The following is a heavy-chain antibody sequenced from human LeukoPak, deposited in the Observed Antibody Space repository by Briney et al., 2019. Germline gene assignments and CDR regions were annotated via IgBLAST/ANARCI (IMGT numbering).Heavy chain of an antibody. CDR2: ISSSSYI. J-gene: IGHJ4*02. D-gene: IGHD6-13*01. CDR3: AGGGQQLVCPSLDY. Sequence: GRSLRLSCAASGFTFSSYSMNWVRQAPGKGLEWVSSISSSSYIYYADSVKGRFTISRDNAKNSLYLQMNSLRAEDTAVYYCAGGGQQLVCPSLDYWGRGTLVTVSS. CDR1: GFTFSSYS. V-gene: IGHV3-21*01.